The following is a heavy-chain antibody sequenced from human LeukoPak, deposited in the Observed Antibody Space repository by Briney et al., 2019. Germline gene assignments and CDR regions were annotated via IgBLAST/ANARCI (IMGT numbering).Heavy chain of an antibody. CDR3: ARHTVTTYLGIKDY. CDR1: GGSFSGYY. D-gene: IGHD4-17*01. V-gene: IGHV4-34*01. Sequence: SETLPLTCAVYGGSFSGYYWSWIRQPPGKGLEWIGEINHSGSTNYNPSLKSRVTISVDTSKNQFSLKLGSVTAADTAVYYCARHTVTTYLGIKDYWGQGTLVTVSS. J-gene: IGHJ4*02. CDR2: INHSGST.